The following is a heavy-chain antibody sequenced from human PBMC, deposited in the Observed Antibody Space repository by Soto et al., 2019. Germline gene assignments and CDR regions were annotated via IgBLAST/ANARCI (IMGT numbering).Heavy chain of an antibody. Sequence: GGSLRLSCAASGFTFSSYAMSWVRQAPGKGLEWVSSISGSGGSTYYADSVKGRFTISRDNSKNTLYLQMNSLRAEDTAVYYCAKEVEAYYYDSSGSPVVDYYYAMDVWGLGTTVTVPS. J-gene: IGHJ6*02. CDR1: GFTFSSYA. CDR2: ISGSGGST. V-gene: IGHV3-23*01. D-gene: IGHD3-22*01. CDR3: AKEVEAYYYDSSGSPVVDYYYAMDV.